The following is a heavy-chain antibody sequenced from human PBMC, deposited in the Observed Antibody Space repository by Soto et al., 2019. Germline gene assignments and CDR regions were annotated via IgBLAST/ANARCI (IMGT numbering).Heavy chain of an antibody. CDR3: ATSQKGYNWNYFDH. J-gene: IGHJ4*02. D-gene: IGHD1-20*01. CDR1: GASISGSYYY. Sequence: SETLSLTCAVSGASISGSYYYWAWLRQSPGKGPEWIGSVFYTGFTSYNPSLESRVSVSVDTSKSQFSLKLSAVTAADTAVYYCATSQKGYNWNYFDHWGQGALVTV. V-gene: IGHV4-39*01. CDR2: VFYTGFT.